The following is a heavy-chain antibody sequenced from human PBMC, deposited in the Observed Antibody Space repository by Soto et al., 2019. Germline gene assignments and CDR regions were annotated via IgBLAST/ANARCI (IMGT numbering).Heavy chain of an antibody. CDR2: VYHNGNT. Sequence: TSETLSLTCTVSGASINDYYWSWIRQPPGEGLQWIAYVYHNGNTAYNPSLMNRVTISLDTSRSQFSLSLSSVTAADTAVYYCATEKSGSPAYSWGQGGLVTVSS. V-gene: IGHV4-59*01. J-gene: IGHJ4*02. D-gene: IGHD3-10*01. CDR1: GASINDYY. CDR3: ATEKSGSPAYS.